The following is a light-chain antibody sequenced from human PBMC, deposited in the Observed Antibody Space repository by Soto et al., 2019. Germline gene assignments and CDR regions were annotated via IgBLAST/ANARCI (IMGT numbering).Light chain of an antibody. CDR1: QGISSY. V-gene: IGKV1-9*01. Sequence: IQLTQSPSSLSASVGDRVTITCRASQGISSYLAWYQQKPGKAPKLLIYAASTLQSGVPSRFSGSGSGTEFTLTISSPQPEDFTTYYCQQLNSYTPWTFGQGTKVEIK. CDR3: QQLNSYTPWT. CDR2: AAS. J-gene: IGKJ1*01.